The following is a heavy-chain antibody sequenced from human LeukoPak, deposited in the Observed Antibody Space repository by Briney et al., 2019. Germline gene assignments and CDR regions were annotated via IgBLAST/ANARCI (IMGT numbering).Heavy chain of an antibody. J-gene: IGHJ4*02. Sequence: SETLSPTCAVYGGSFSGYYWTWIRQPPGKGLEWIGEINHSGSTNYNPSLKSRVTISVDTSKNQFSLKLSSVTAADTAVYYCARGAWTSYEGTTHIDYWGQGNLVTVSS. CDR1: GGSFSGYY. D-gene: IGHD1-7*01. CDR3: ARGAWTSYEGTTHIDY. CDR2: INHSGST. V-gene: IGHV4-34*01.